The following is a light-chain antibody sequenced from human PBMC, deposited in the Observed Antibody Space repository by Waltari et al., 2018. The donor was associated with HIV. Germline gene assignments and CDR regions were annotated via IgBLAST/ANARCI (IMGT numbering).Light chain of an antibody. CDR3: QSYDSSLSAWV. J-gene: IGLJ3*02. CDR2: GNS. CDR1: SSNIGSNYA. Sequence: QSVLTQPPSVSGAPGQRVTISCPGSSSNIGSNYALHWYQHLPGTAPKLLIFGNSNRPSGVPDRFSGSNSGTSASLAITGLQADDEADYYCQSYDSSLSAWVFGGGTRLTVL. V-gene: IGLV1-40*01.